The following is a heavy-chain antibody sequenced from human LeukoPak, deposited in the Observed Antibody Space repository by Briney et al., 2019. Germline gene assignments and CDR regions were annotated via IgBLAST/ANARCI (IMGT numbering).Heavy chain of an antibody. V-gene: IGHV1-2*02. J-gene: IGHJ5*02. D-gene: IGHD4-17*01. Sequence: YTFXXYYMHWVRQAPGQGLEWMGWINPNSGGTNYAQKFQGRVTMTRDTSISTAYMELSRLRSDDTAVYYCARXSMTXVTXRTYNXXDPWGQGTXVTVSS. CDR2: INPNSGGT. CDR1: YTFXXYY. CDR3: ARXSMTXVTXRTYNXXDP.